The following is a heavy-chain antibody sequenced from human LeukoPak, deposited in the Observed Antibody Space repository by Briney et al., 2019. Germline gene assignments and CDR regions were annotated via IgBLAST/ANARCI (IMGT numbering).Heavy chain of an antibody. D-gene: IGHD5-24*01. CDR1: GDSISTINYY. J-gene: IGHJ4*02. Sequence: SETLSLTCTVSGDSISTINYYWGWIRQPPGKGLEWIANIYYSGSTYYNPSLKSRVTISVDTSKNQFSLKLNSVTAADTAVYYCARGERWLQLLHYWGQGTLVTVSS. CDR3: ARGERWLQLLHY. V-gene: IGHV4-39*01. CDR2: IYYSGST.